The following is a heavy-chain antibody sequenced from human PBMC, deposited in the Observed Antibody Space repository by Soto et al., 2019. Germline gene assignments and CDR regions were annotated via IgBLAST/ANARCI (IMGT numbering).Heavy chain of an antibody. V-gene: IGHV4-31*03. Sequence: SETLSLTCTVSGGSISSGDYYWSWIRQHPGKGLEWIGTIYFSGTTYYNPSLKSRVTISVDTSKNQFSLNLSSVTAADTAVYYCARRDRSGFSYWLDTWGQGTLGTVSS. J-gene: IGHJ5*02. CDR1: GGSISSGDYY. CDR3: ARRDRSGFSYWLDT. D-gene: IGHD3-22*01. CDR2: IYFSGTT.